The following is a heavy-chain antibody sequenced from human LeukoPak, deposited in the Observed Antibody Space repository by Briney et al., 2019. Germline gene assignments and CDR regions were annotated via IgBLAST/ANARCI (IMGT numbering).Heavy chain of an antibody. CDR2: IIPILGIA. Sequence: SVKVSCKASGGTFSSYAISWVRQAPGQGLEWMGRIIPILGIANYAQKFQGRVTITADKSTSTAYMELSSLRSGDTAVYYCARERDYYDGFYYFDYWGQGTLVTVSS. CDR1: GGTFSSYA. V-gene: IGHV1-69*04. CDR3: ARERDYYDGFYYFDY. D-gene: IGHD3-22*01. J-gene: IGHJ4*02.